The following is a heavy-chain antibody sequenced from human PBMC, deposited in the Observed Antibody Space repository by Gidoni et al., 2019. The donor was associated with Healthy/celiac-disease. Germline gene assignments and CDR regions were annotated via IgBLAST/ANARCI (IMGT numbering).Heavy chain of an antibody. V-gene: IGHV4-4*07. CDR2: IYTSGST. Sequence: QVQLQESGPGLGKPSETLPLTCPVPGGSTRSYYWSWIRQPAGKGLEWIGRIYTSGSTNYNPSLKSRVTMSVDTSKNQFSLKLSSVTAADTAVYYCARVVTMVRGVIGGFDYWGQGTLVTVSS. D-gene: IGHD3-10*01. CDR3: ARVVTMVRGVIGGFDY. J-gene: IGHJ4*02. CDR1: GGSTRSYY.